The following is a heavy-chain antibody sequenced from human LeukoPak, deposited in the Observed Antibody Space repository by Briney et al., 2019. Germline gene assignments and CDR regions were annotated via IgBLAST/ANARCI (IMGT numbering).Heavy chain of an antibody. Sequence: AASVKVSCKASGGTFSSYAISWVRQAPGQGLEWMGGIIPIFGTANYAQKFQGRVTITADESTSTAYMELSSLRSEDTAVYYCARGPVTRVRSSYYYGMDVWGQGTTVTVSS. V-gene: IGHV1-69*13. CDR1: GGTFSSYA. CDR2: IIPIFGTA. D-gene: IGHD4-23*01. CDR3: ARGPVTRVRSSYYYGMDV. J-gene: IGHJ6*02.